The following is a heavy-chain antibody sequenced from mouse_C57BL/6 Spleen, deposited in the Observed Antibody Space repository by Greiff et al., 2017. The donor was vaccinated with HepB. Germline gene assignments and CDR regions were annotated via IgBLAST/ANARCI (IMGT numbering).Heavy chain of an antibody. CDR1: GFTFSDYG. J-gene: IGHJ4*01. D-gene: IGHD2-3*01. V-gene: IGHV5-17*01. Sequence: VQGVESGGGLVKPGGSLKLSCAASGFTFSDYGMHWVRQAPEKGLEWVAYISSGSSTIYYADTVKGRFTISRDNAKNTLFLQMTSLRSEDTAMYYCATYDGYYVDAMDYWGQGTSVTVSS. CDR2: ISSGSSTI. CDR3: ATYDGYYVDAMDY.